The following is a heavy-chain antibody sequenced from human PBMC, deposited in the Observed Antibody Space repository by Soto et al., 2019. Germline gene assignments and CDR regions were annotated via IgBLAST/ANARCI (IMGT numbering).Heavy chain of an antibody. D-gene: IGHD3-10*01. CDR3: ARHGFGALQGLVDV. V-gene: IGHV4-59*08. J-gene: IGHJ6*02. CDR1: GGSIRDYY. CDR2: SHHGWGS. Sequence: QVQLQESGPGLVKSSETLSLTCTVSGGSIRDYYWSWIRLPPGKGLEWVGYSHHGWGSDYNPSLRSRVTMSLDTSKKQLSLKLTSVTPADTAVYYCARHGFGALQGLVDVWGQGTTVIVSS.